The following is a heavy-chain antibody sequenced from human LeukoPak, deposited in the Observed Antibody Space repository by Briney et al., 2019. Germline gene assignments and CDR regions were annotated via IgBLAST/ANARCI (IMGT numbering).Heavy chain of an antibody. CDR3: ARQTNGAFDV. D-gene: IGHD1-14*01. CDR2: IYYTGNA. V-gene: IGHV4-59*08. Sequence: SETLSLTCTVTGGSISPYHWSWIRQPPGKGLEWIGYIYYTGNANYNPSLKSRVTISVDTSKTQFSLKLSSVTAADTAVYFCARQTNGAFDVWGQGTMVTVSS. J-gene: IGHJ3*01. CDR1: GGSISPYH.